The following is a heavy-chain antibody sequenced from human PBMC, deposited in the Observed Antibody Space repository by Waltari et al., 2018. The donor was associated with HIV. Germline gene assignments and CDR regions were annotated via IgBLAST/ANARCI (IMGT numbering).Heavy chain of an antibody. CDR2: TSASVGTT. V-gene: IGHV3-23*01. J-gene: IGHJ4*02. D-gene: IGHD3-10*01. CDR3: AIAPLRRSSVGGEGPSHFEY. Sequence: EVQLLDSGGGWVQPGGSLRLSCAASGFTFGSFAMSWVRQATGKGPGGVSGTSASVGTTYCADSVKGQFTISRDNSKNTLYLQMNRLRAEDTAVYYCAIAPLRRSSVGGEGPSHFEYWGQGTLVTVSS. CDR1: GFTFGSFA.